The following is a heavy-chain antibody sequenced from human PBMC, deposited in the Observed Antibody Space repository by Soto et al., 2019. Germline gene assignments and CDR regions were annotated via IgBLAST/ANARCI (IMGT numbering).Heavy chain of an antibody. CDR2: IYWDDDK. J-gene: IGHJ5*02. CDR3: AHTVTYYDFWSGSPNWFDP. Sequence: QITLKESGPTLVKPTQTPTLTCTFSGFSLSTSGVGVGWIRQPPGKALEWLALIYWDDDKRYSPSLKSRLTITKDTSKNQVVLTMTNMDPVDTATYYCAHTVTYYDFWSGSPNWFDPWGQGTLVTVSS. V-gene: IGHV2-5*02. D-gene: IGHD3-3*01. CDR1: GFSLSTSGVG.